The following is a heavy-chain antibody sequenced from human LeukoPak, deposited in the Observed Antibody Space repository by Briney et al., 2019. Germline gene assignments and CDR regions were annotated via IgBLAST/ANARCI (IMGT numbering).Heavy chain of an antibody. CDR1: GGSISSSRFF. V-gene: IGHV4-39*07. CDR2: INFSGTT. Sequence: PSETLSLTCTVSGGSISSSRFFWAWIRQPPGKGLEWIGNINFSGTTYYNPSLKSRVTLSVDPSKNQFSLRLSSVTAADTAVFYCARESGCSSTSCYTGMQRYNWFDPWGQGTLVTVSS. D-gene: IGHD2-2*02. CDR3: ARESGCSSTSCYTGMQRYNWFDP. J-gene: IGHJ5*02.